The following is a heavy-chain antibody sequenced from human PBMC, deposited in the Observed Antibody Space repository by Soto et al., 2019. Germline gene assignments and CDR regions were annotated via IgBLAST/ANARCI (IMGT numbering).Heavy chain of an antibody. V-gene: IGHV1-69*02. D-gene: IGHD3-10*01. CDR2: IIPILGIA. CDR3: ARGSGSYYGMDV. Sequence: APGQGLEWMGRIIPILGIANYAQKFQGRVTITADKSTSTAYMELSSLRSEDTAVYYCARGSGSYYGMDVWGQGTTVTVSS. J-gene: IGHJ6*02.